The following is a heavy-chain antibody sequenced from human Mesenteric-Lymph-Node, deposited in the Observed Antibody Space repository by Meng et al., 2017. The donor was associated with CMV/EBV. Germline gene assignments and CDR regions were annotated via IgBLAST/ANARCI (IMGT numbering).Heavy chain of an antibody. CDR3: ARSMYYGSGSYYYYFDY. CDR2: IIPNSGGT. CDR1: GGTFSSYA. Sequence: ASVKVSCKASGGTFSSYAISWVRQAPGQGLEWMGGIIPNSGGTNYAQKFQGRVTMTRDTSISTAYMELSRLRSDDTAVYYCARSMYYGSGSYYYYFDYWGQGTLVTVSS. V-gene: IGHV1-2*02. J-gene: IGHJ4*02. D-gene: IGHD3-10*01.